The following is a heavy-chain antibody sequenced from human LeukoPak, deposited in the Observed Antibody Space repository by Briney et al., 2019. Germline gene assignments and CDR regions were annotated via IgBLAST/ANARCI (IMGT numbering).Heavy chain of an antibody. CDR3: ARSSDDSDALDYYYVDV. Sequence: PGGSLRLSCAASGFTFSSYSMNWVRQAPGKGLEWVSYISSSSSTIYYADSVKGRFTISRDNAKNSLYLQMNSLRAEDTAVYYCARSSDDSDALDYYYVDVWGKGITVTVSS. V-gene: IGHV3-48*01. D-gene: IGHD5-18*01. CDR2: ISSSSSTI. CDR1: GFTFSSYS. J-gene: IGHJ6*03.